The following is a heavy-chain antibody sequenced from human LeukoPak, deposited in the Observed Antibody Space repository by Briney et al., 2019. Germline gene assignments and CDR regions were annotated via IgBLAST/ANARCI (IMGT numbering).Heavy chain of an antibody. Sequence: SVKVSCKASGGTFSSYAISWVRQAPGQGLEWMGGIIPIFGTANYAQKFQGRVTITADESTSTAYMELSSLRSEDTAVYYCARSLVVGATYPYHWGQGTLVTVSS. V-gene: IGHV1-69*13. D-gene: IGHD1-26*01. J-gene: IGHJ5*02. CDR1: GGTFSSYA. CDR2: IIPIFGTA. CDR3: ARSLVVGATYPYH.